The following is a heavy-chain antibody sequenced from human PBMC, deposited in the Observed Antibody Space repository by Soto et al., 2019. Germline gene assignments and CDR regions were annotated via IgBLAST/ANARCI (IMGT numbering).Heavy chain of an antibody. CDR3: ARGFCSSTSRDRSDGFDP. V-gene: IGHV1-18*04. CDR2: ISAYNGNR. D-gene: IGHD2-2*02. Sequence: ASVKVSCKASGYTFTSYGIRWVRQAPGQGXEWMGWISAYNGNRNYAQKLQGRVTMTTDTSTSTAYMDLRSLSSDDTAVYFCARGFCSSTSRDRSDGFDPWGQGPLVTVSS. CDR1: GYTFTSYG. J-gene: IGHJ5*02.